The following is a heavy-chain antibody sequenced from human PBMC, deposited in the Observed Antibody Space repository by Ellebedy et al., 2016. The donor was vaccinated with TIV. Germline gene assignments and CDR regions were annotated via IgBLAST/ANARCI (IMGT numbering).Heavy chain of an antibody. Sequence: GESLKISCAASGFTFSSYSMNWVRQAPGKGLEWVSSISSSSSYIYYADSVKGRFTISRDNAKNSLYLQMNSLRAEDTAVYYCARPFKDTAIEDYYYYGMDVWGQGTTVTVSS. CDR1: GFTFSSYS. D-gene: IGHD5-18*01. V-gene: IGHV3-21*01. CDR2: ISSSSSYI. J-gene: IGHJ6*02. CDR3: ARPFKDTAIEDYYYYGMDV.